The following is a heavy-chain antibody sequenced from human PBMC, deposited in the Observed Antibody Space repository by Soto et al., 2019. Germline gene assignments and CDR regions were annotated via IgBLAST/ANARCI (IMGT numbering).Heavy chain of an antibody. Sequence: QVQLVQSGAEVKKPGASVKVSCKASGYTFTNFGISWVRQAPGQGLEWIGCITAYNGNTNYAQNFQGRVTMPTDTSTRTAYMELRRLRSEDTAVYYCAREGTPIDYWGQGTLVTVSS. CDR1: GYTFTNFG. CDR3: AREGTPIDY. V-gene: IGHV1-18*01. CDR2: ITAYNGNT. J-gene: IGHJ4*02. D-gene: IGHD2-15*01.